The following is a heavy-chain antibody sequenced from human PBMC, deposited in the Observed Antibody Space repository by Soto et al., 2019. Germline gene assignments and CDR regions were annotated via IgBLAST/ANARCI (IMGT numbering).Heavy chain of an antibody. CDR1: GFTFSSYS. D-gene: IGHD6-6*01. CDR2: ISSSSSYT. V-gene: IGHV3-21*01. CDR3: ARSGIAARPRTNWFDP. Sequence: GGSLRLSCAASGFTFSSYSMNWVRQAPGKGLEWVSSISSSSSYTYYADSVKGRFTISRDNAKNSLYLQMNSLRAEDTAVYYCARSGIAARPRTNWFDPWGQGTLVTVSS. J-gene: IGHJ5*02.